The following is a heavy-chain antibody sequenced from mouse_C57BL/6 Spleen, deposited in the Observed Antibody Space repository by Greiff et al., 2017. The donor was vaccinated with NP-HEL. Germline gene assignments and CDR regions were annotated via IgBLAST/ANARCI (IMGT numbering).Heavy chain of an antibody. CDR3: ARDGSPGPTTGGDFDY. D-gene: IGHD2-12*01. CDR2: ISDGGSYT. V-gene: IGHV5-4*01. Sequence: EVQRVESGGGLVKPGGSLKLSCAASGFTFSSYAMSWVRQTPEKRLEWVATISDGGSYTYYPDNVKGRFTISRDNAKNNLYLQMSQLKSEDTAMYYCARDGSPGPTTGGDFDYWGQGTTLTVSS. CDR1: GFTFSSYA. J-gene: IGHJ2*01.